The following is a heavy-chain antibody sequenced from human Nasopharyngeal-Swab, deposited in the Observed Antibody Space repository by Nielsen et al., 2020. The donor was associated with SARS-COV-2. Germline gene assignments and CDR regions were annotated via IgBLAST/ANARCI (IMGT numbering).Heavy chain of an antibody. CDR2: INPSGGRT. V-gene: IGHV1-46*01. Sequence: ASVKVSCKASGYTFTHYYIHWVRQAPGQGLEWMGFINPSGGRTDYAQKFQGSLTMTRDTSTNKVYMDLSSLRSEDTAIYYCARGYYTSGTFYNDAFDIWGPGTGVTVSS. D-gene: IGHD3-10*01. J-gene: IGHJ3*02. CDR3: ARGYYTSGTFYNDAFDI. CDR1: GYTFTHYY.